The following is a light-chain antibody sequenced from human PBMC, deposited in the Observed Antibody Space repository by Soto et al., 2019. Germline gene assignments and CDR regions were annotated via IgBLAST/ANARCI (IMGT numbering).Light chain of an antibody. CDR3: QQYNAYWT. J-gene: IGKJ1*01. Sequence: DIQMTQSPSTLSASVGDRVTITCRASQSISNWLAWYQQKPGKAPKLLSYKASDLERGVPSRFSGSGSGTEFTLTISSLQPDDFATYYCQQYNAYWTFGQGTKVEVK. CDR2: KAS. CDR1: QSISNW. V-gene: IGKV1-5*03.